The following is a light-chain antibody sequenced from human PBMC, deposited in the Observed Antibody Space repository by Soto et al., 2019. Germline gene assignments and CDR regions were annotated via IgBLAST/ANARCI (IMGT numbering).Light chain of an antibody. Sequence: EIVLTQSPATRSLSPGERATLSFRAGQRVSSSLAWYQQKPGQAPRLLIYDASNRATGIPARFSGSGSGTDFTLTISSLEPEDFAVYYCQQRSNWPSFGPGTKVDIK. CDR2: DAS. CDR3: QQRSNWPS. V-gene: IGKV3-11*01. CDR1: QRVSSS. J-gene: IGKJ3*01.